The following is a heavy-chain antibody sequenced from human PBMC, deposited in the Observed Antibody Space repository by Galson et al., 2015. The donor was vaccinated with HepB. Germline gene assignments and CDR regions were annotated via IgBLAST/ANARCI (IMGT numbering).Heavy chain of an antibody. CDR2: MNRNRGNT. V-gene: IGHV1-8*01. CDR3: ASADPMGWLPLYYFCVLDV. D-gene: IGHD3-3*01. J-gene: IGHJ6*02. CDR1: GHTFTTYD. Sequence: SVKVSCKASGHTFTTYDINWVRQAPGQGPEWMGWMNRNRGNTGFAQKFKGRVTMTRNISITTAYMELSSLRSDDTDVYYCASADPMGWLPLYYFCVLDVWGQGTTVTVSS.